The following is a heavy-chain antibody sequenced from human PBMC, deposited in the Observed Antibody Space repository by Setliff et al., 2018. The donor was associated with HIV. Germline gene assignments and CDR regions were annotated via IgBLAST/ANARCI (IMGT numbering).Heavy chain of an antibody. V-gene: IGHV1-46*01. J-gene: IGHJ6*03. CDR2: INPSGAIT. D-gene: IGHD6-19*01. Sequence: GASVKVSCKASGYIFTSYYVHWVRQAPGQGLEWMGIINPSGAITSYAQKFQGRVTMTRDMSTSTVYMELSSLRSEDTAVYYCARESEYSSVTWERYYYQYMDVWGKGTTVTVSS. CDR3: ARESEYSSVTWERYYYQYMDV. CDR1: GYIFTSYY.